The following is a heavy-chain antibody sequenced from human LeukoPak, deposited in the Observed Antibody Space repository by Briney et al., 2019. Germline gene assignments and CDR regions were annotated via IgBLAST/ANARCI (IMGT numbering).Heavy chain of an antibody. CDR2: IYYSGST. D-gene: IGHD2-15*01. Sequence: SSETLSLTFTVSGGSISSYYWSWIRQPPGKGLEWIGYIYYSGSTNYNPSLKSRVTISVDTSKNQFSLKLSSVTAADTAVYYCARDQLGGSVWSGAFDIWGQGTMVTVSS. J-gene: IGHJ3*02. V-gene: IGHV4-59*01. CDR1: GGSISSYY. CDR3: ARDQLGGSVWSGAFDI.